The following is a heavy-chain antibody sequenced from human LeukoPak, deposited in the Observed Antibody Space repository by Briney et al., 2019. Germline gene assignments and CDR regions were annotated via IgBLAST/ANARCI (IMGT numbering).Heavy chain of an antibody. CDR3: ARASGRYGSGSYYNMGY. CDR1: GFTFSSYS. Sequence: GGSLRLSCAASGFTFSSYSMNWVRQAPGKGLEWVSSISSSSSYIYYADSVKGRFTISRDNAKNSLYLQMNSLRAEDTAVYYCARASGRYGSGSYYNMGYWGQGTLVTVSS. J-gene: IGHJ4*02. D-gene: IGHD3-10*01. CDR2: ISSSSSYI. V-gene: IGHV3-21*01.